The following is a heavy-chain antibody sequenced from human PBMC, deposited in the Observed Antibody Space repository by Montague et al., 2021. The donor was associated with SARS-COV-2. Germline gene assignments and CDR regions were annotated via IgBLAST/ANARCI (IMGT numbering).Heavy chain of an antibody. CDR2: IHHSGST. CDR1: GGSISSSTYY. D-gene: IGHD6-13*01. CDR3: GRHGYTKVWSGMDV. Sequence: SETLSLTCTVSGGSISSSTYYRGWIRQPPGKGPEWIGSIHHSGSTYYNLSLETRVTIYVDTSKNHFSLKLSSVTAADTAVFSCGRHGYTKVWSGMDVWGQGITVTVSS. V-gene: IGHV4-39*01. J-gene: IGHJ6*02.